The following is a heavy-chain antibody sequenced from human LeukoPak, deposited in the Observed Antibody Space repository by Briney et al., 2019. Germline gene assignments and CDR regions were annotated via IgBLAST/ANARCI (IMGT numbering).Heavy chain of an antibody. CDR2: FDPEDGET. CDR1: GYTLTELS. Sequence: ASVKVSCKVSGYTLTELSMHWVRQAPGKGLEWMGGFDPEDGETIYAQKFQGRVTMTEDTSTDTAYMELSSLRSEDTAVYYCASSPIFTMIVVAPDYWGQGTLVTVSS. J-gene: IGHJ4*02. D-gene: IGHD3-22*01. V-gene: IGHV1-24*01. CDR3: ASSPIFTMIVVAPDY.